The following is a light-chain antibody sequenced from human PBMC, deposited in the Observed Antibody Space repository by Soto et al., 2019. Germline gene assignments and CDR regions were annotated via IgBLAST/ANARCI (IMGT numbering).Light chain of an antibody. CDR3: QSYDSRLSDSYV. CDR2: GHN. CDR1: SSNIGAGYD. V-gene: IGLV1-40*01. Sequence: QPVLTQPPSVSGAPGQRVTISCTGSSSNIGAGYDVHWYQQLPGTAPKLLIYGHNNRPSGVPDRFSGSKSGTSASLAITGLQAEDEADYYCQSYDSRLSDSYVFGTGTKLTVL. J-gene: IGLJ1*01.